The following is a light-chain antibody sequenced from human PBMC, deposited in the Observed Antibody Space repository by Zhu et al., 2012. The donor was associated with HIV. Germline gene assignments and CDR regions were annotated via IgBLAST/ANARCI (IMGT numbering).Light chain of an antibody. CDR1: QSVSSAY. V-gene: IGKV3-20*01. CDR3: QQYDSYT. J-gene: IGKJ2*01. Sequence: EIVLTQSPGTLSLSPGERATLSCRASQSVSSAYLAWYQHKPGQAPRLLIYGASSRASGIPDRFSGSGSGTDFTLTISRLEPEDFAVYYCQQYDSYTFGQGTKAGDQT. CDR2: GAS.